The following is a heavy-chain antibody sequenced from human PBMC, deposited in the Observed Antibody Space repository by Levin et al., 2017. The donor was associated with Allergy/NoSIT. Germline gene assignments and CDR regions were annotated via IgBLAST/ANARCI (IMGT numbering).Heavy chain of an antibody. CDR2: VYWHDEH. Sequence: SGPTLVKPTETLTLTCTLSGLSFTGNILGVGWIRQPPGKALEWVALVYWHDEHRYSPSLNSRVSVTKDTSNNRVVLTLTNVDPSDTATYYCAHRPGGFSPFNYWGQGILVTVSS. J-gene: IGHJ4*02. V-gene: IGHV2-5*01. CDR3: AHRPGGFSPFNY. CDR1: GLSFTGNILG. D-gene: IGHD5-18*01.